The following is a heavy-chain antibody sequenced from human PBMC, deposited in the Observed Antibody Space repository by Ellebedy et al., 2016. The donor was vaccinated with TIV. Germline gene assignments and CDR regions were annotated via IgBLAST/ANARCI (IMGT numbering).Heavy chain of an antibody. Sequence: ASVKVSXKASGYTFTGYYIHWVRQAPGQGLEWMAWINPKSGGTKHAQKFQGRVTLTRDTSISTAYMELSSLRSDDTAVYYCARVVITLDFWGQGTLVTVSS. J-gene: IGHJ4*02. CDR2: INPKSGGT. CDR3: ARVVITLDF. D-gene: IGHD4-11*01. CDR1: GYTFTGYY. V-gene: IGHV1-2*02.